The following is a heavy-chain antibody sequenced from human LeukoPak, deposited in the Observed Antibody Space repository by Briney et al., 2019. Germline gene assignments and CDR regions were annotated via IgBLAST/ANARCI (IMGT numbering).Heavy chain of an antibody. CDR3: ARESAGGPDY. V-gene: IGHV3-7*05. D-gene: IGHD6-19*01. J-gene: IGHJ4*02. CDR1: GFTISFYW. CDR2: IKQDGSEQ. Sequence: GGSLRLSCAASGFTISFYWMGWVRQAPGKGLEWVANIKQDGSEQYYVDSVRGRFTISRDNAKNSLYLQMNSLRAEDTAIYYCARESAGGPDYWGQGTLVTVSS.